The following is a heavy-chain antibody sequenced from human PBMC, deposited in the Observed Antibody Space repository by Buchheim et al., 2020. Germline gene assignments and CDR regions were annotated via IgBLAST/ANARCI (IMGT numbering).Heavy chain of an antibody. V-gene: IGHV3-33*06. CDR2: IWHDGSRK. Sequence: QVQLVESGGGVVRPGTSLRISCAASGFTFRSYGVHWVRRAPGKGLEWVALIWHDGSRKYYADSVKGRFTISRDNSKKTLFLQMNSLRAEDTAVYYCAKDRGYDTIDYWGQGTL. CDR3: AKDRGYDTIDY. J-gene: IGHJ4*02. D-gene: IGHD5-12*01. CDR1: GFTFRSYG.